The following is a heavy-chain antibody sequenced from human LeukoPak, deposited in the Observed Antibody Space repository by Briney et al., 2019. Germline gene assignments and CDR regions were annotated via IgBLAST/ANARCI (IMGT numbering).Heavy chain of an antibody. D-gene: IGHD3-22*01. Sequence: GASVKVSCKASGYTFTSYDINWVRQATGQGLEWMGWMNTNSGNTGYAQKFQGRVTMTRNTSINTAYMELSSLRSEDTAVYYCARGLSGTYYYDSSGYYYLRNLNDYWGQGTLVTVSS. CDR1: GYTFTSYD. CDR3: ARGLSGTYYYDSSGYYYLRNLNDY. V-gene: IGHV1-8*01. J-gene: IGHJ4*02. CDR2: MNTNSGNT.